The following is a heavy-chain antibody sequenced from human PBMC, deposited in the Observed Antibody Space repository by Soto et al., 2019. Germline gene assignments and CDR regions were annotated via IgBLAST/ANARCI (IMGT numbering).Heavy chain of an antibody. CDR2: INDNGGT. D-gene: IGHD3-3*01. CDR3: ARGRYSYETIYYTFYYSALDV. J-gene: IGHJ6*02. Sequence: LSLTCGVYGGSIRGYYWSWIRQSPGKGLEWVGDINDNGGTNYNPSLKSRVTTSLDTSKKQVSLMVSSVTAADTAVYYCARGRYSYETIYYTFYYSALDVWGQGTTVTVSS. CDR1: GGSIRGYY. V-gene: IGHV4-34*01.